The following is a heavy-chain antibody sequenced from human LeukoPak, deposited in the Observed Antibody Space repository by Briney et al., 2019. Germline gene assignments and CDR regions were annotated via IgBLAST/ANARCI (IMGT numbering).Heavy chain of an antibody. CDR2: IYSGGST. V-gene: IGHV3-66*02. CDR3: ARAARQDYYFDY. CDR1: GFTVGSNY. Sequence: GGSLRLSCAASGFTVGSNYMSWVRQAPGKGLEWVSVIYSGGSTYYADSVKGRFTISRDNSKNTLYLQMNSLRAEDTAVYYCARAARQDYYFDYWGQGTLVTVSS. J-gene: IGHJ4*02. D-gene: IGHD6-6*01.